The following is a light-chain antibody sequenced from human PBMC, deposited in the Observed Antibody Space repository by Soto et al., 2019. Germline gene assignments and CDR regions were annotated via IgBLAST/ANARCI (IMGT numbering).Light chain of an antibody. J-gene: IGLJ1*01. CDR1: SSDVGGYKC. CDR3: SSYTSSRSYV. V-gene: IGLV2-14*01. CDR2: DVN. Sequence: QSALTQPASVSGSPGQSITISSSGTSSDVGGYKCVSWYQQHPGKAPKLMIYDVNNRPSGVSNRFSGSKSGNTASLTISGLQAEDEADYYCSSYTSSRSYVFGTGTKLTVL.